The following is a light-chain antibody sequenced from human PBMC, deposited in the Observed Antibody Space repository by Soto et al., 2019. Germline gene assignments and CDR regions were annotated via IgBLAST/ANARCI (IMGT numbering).Light chain of an antibody. CDR1: QSVSSSY. V-gene: IGKV3-20*01. CDR2: GAS. CDR3: QQYGSSPYT. Sequence: EIVLTQSPGTLSLSPGERATLSCRASQSVSSSYLAWYQQKPGQAPRLLIYGASSRATGIPGRFSGSGSGTDVTLTISRLEPEDFAVYYCQQYGSSPYTFGHGNKLEIK. J-gene: IGKJ2*01.